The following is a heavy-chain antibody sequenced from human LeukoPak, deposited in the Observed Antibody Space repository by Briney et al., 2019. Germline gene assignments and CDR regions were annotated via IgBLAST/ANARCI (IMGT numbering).Heavy chain of an antibody. J-gene: IGHJ4*02. V-gene: IGHV1-2*02. CDR2: INPNRGDT. D-gene: IGHD3-3*02. Sequence: GSLKVSCKASGYTFTGYYMHWVRQAPGQGLEWVGWINPNRGDTNYAQKVQGRVTMTRDTSINTPYMELSRLSSEDTAVYYCARVVAFTYGYLDYWGQGTLVTVSS. CDR3: ARVVAFTYGYLDY. CDR1: GYTFTGYY.